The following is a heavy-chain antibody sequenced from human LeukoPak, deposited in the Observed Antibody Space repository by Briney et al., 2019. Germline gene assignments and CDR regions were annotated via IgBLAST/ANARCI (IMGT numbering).Heavy chain of an antibody. CDR2: INEDESQK. Sequence: GGSLRLSCETSGFSFSSYWMTWVRQAPGKGPEWVANINEDESQKNFVDSVKGRFTISRDNAKSSLYLQMNSLRAEDTAVYYCAKDRDMRWPQDFFDYWGQGTLVTVSS. D-gene: IGHD2-15*01. V-gene: IGHV3-7*01. J-gene: IGHJ4*02. CDR1: GFSFSSYW. CDR3: AKDRDMRWPQDFFDY.